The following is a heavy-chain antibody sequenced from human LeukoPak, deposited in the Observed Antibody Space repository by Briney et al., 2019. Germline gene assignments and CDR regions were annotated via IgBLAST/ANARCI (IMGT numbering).Heavy chain of an antibody. V-gene: IGHV3-33*06. CDR2: IWYDGSNK. J-gene: IGHJ4*02. D-gene: IGHD3-10*01. Sequence: GRSLRLSSAASGFTFSSYGMHWVRQAPGKGLEWVAVIWYDGSNKYYADSVKGRFTISRDNSKNTLYLQMNSLRAEDTAVYYCAKGGGTATMVRGVITGDYFDYWGQGTLVTVSS. CDR3: AKGGGTATMVRGVITGDYFDY. CDR1: GFTFSSYG.